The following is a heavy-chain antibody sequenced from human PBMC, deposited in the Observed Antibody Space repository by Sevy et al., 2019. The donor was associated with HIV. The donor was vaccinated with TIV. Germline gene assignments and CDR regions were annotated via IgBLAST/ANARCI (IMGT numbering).Heavy chain of an antibody. J-gene: IGHJ5*02. D-gene: IGHD4-4*01. CDR1: GFTFNFHG. CDR2: IWHDGSNK. Sequence: GESLKISCAASGFTFNFHGMHWVRQAPGKGLEWVAFIWHDGSNKYMADSVKGRFTISRDNSKNTLLLQMNSLTVEDTAVYYCARETDNSARWLDPWGQGTLVTVSS. CDR3: ARETDNSARWLDP. V-gene: IGHV3-30*02.